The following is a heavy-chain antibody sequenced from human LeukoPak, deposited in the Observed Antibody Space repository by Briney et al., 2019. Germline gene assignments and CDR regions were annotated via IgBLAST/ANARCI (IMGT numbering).Heavy chain of an antibody. CDR2: INSDGSST. CDR1: GFTFSSYW. Sequence: PGGSLRLSCAASGFTFSSYWMHWVRQGPGKGLVWVSRINSDGSSTNYADSVRGRFTISRDNAENTLYLQMNSLRVEDTAFYYCARDLAYSRLDYWGQGMLVTVSS. D-gene: IGHD5-18*01. CDR3: ARDLAYSRLDY. J-gene: IGHJ4*02. V-gene: IGHV3-74*01.